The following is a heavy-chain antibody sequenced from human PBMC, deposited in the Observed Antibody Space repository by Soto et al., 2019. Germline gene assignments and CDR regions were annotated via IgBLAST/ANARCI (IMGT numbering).Heavy chain of an antibody. CDR3: ARQEYYDYVWGSYRPPLFDY. Sequence: SETLSLTCTVSGGSISSSSYYWGWIRQPPGKGLEWIGSIYYSGSTYYNPSLKSRLTISVDTSKNQFSLKLSSVTAADTAVYYCARQEYYDYVWGSYRPPLFDYGGQGPLVTVSS. CDR2: IYYSGST. J-gene: IGHJ4*02. D-gene: IGHD3-16*02. CDR1: GGSISSSSYY. V-gene: IGHV4-39*01.